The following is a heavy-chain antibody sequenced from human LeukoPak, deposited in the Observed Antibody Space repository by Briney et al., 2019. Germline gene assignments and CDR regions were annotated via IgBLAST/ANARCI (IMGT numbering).Heavy chain of an antibody. J-gene: IGHJ3*02. Sequence: SVKVSCKASGATFTTYAIIWVRQAPGQGLEWMGRIIPILGIANYAQKFQGRVTITADKSTSTAYMELSSLRSEDTAVYYCARNSDTAMVTGAFDIWGQGTMVTVSS. V-gene: IGHV1-69*04. CDR3: ARNSDTAMVTGAFDI. CDR2: IIPILGIA. CDR1: GATFTTYA. D-gene: IGHD5-18*01.